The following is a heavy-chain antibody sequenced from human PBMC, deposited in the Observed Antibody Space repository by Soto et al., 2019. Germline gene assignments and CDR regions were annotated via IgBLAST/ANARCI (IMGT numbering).Heavy chain of an antibody. D-gene: IGHD3-10*01. CDR1: GDSVSSNSAG. CDR3: TGITWFRGMDV. V-gene: IGHV6-1*01. J-gene: IGHJ6*02. Sequence: PSQTLSLTCVISGDSVSSNSAGWNWIRQSPSRGPEWLGRTYYKSKWNNDYALSVESRITINPDTSKNQFSLHLYSVTPEDTAVYYCTGITWFRGMDVWGQGTPVTVSS. CDR2: TYYKSKWNN.